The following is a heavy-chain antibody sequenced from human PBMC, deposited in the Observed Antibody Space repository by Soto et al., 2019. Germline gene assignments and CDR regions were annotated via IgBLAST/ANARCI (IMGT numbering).Heavy chain of an antibody. Sequence: ASAKVSCKASCYTFSSYGSSWVREAPGQGLEWIGWISAYNGNTKYAQELQGRVTMTTDTSTSTAYMELSGLRPEETSVYYCATDRHDFWGGYYLDYFDFWGQGALVTVSS. J-gene: IGHJ4*02. CDR2: ISAYNGNT. D-gene: IGHD3-3*01. V-gene: IGHV1-18*01. CDR1: CYTFSSYG. CDR3: ATDRHDFWGGYYLDYFDF.